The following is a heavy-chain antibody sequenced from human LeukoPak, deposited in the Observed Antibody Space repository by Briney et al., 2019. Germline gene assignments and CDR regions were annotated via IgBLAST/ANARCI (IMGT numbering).Heavy chain of an antibody. CDR2: IYYSGST. CDR1: GGSISSYY. V-gene: IGHV4-59*01. D-gene: IGHD3-3*02. CDR3: ASSIRGYYYYGTDV. J-gene: IGHJ6*02. Sequence: SETLSLTCTVSGGSISSYYWSWIRQPPGKGLEWIGYIYYSGSTNYNPSLKSRVTISVDTSKNQFSLKLSSVTAADTAVYYCASSIRGYYYYGTDVWGQGTTVTVSS.